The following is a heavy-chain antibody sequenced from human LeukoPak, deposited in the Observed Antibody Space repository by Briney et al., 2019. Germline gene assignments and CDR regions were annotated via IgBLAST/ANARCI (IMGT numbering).Heavy chain of an antibody. CDR2: ISPSGGST. CDR1: GYTFTSNY. CDR3: ANFDEDGGGWFDP. Sequence: GASVKVSCKAFGYTFTSNYMHWVRQAPGQGPEWMGVISPSGGSTTYAQKFQGRVTLTRDMSTSTAYMELRSLRSDDTAVYYCANFDEDGGGWFDPWGQGTLVTVSS. V-gene: IGHV1-46*01. J-gene: IGHJ5*02. D-gene: IGHD2/OR15-2a*01.